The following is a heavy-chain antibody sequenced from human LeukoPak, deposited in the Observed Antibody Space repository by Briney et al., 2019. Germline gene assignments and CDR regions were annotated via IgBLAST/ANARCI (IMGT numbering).Heavy chain of an antibody. D-gene: IGHD6-19*01. Sequence: PSETLSLTCTVSGGSMSPYHWGWIRQPPGKGLEWTGYIYYSGSTNYNPSLKSRVTISVGTSKNQFSLKLSSVTAADTAIYYCARAVSGRFDYWGQGTLVTVSS. V-gene: IGHV4-59*08. CDR3: ARAVSGRFDY. J-gene: IGHJ4*02. CDR1: GGSMSPYH. CDR2: IYYSGST.